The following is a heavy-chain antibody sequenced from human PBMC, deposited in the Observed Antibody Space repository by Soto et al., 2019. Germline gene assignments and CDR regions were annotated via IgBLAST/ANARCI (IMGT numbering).Heavy chain of an antibody. Sequence: ASVTVSCKASGYTFTSYYMHWARQAPGQGLEWMGIINPSGGSTSYAQKFQGRVTMTRDTSTSTVYMELSSLRSEDTAVYYCARVGVPAFTVTIWYGMDVWGQGTTVTVSS. V-gene: IGHV1-46*01. D-gene: IGHD4-17*01. CDR1: GYTFTSYY. J-gene: IGHJ6*02. CDR3: ARVGVPAFTVTIWYGMDV. CDR2: INPSGGST.